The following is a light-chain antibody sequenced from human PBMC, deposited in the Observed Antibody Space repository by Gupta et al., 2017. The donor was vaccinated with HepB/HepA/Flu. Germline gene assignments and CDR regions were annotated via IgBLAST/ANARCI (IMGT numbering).Light chain of an antibody. CDR3: LSYTTSGTWV. V-gene: IGLV2-14*03. J-gene: IGLJ3*02. Sequence: QSALTQPASVSGSPGQSITISCTGTSSDVGAYNYVSWYRQHPDTAPKLMIYDVNNRPPGVSNRFSGSKSGNTASLTISGLQSEDEADYYCLSYTTSGTWVFGGGTKLTVL. CDR2: DVN. CDR1: SSDVGAYNY.